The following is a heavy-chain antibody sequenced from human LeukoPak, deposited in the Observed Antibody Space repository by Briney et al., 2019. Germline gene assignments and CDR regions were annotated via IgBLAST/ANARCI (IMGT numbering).Heavy chain of an antibody. D-gene: IGHD6-19*01. CDR3: AKDGGKAVAGTFDY. J-gene: IGHJ4*02. Sequence: GGSLRLSCAASGFTFSNFAMHWVRQAPGKGLEHVAVVSSDGSTKYYPDSVRGRFIISRDNFKSTVYLQMNSLRIDDTAVYHCAKDGGKAVAGTFDYWSQGTLVTVSS. V-gene: IGHV3-30*04. CDR2: VSSDGSTK. CDR1: GFTFSNFA.